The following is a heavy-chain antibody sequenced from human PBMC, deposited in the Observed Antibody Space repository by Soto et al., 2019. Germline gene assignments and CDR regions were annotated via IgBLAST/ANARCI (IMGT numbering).Heavy chain of an antibody. CDR3: ARGDSHYYYGMDV. J-gene: IGHJ6*02. V-gene: IGHV4-31*03. Sequence: QVQLQESGPGLVKPSQTLSLTCTVSGGSISSGGYYWSWIRQHPGKGLEWIGYIYYSGSTYYNPSLKGRVTISVDTSKNQFSLKLSSVTAADTAVYYCARGDSHYYYGMDVWGQGTTVTVSS. CDR2: IYYSGST. CDR1: GGSISSGGYY.